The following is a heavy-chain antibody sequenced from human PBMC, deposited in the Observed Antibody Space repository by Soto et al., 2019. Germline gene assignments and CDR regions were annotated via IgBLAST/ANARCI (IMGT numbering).Heavy chain of an antibody. CDR1: GGSINVNTYY. CDR3: ARRGTTGYCSGDTCYSGALDI. J-gene: IGHJ3*02. V-gene: IGHV4-39*01. Sequence: SETLSLTCFVSGGSINVNTYYFCCIRQSPWNGLEWIGNVYYSGSTNYNPSLKSRVTISIDTSKNQFSLKLSSVTAADTAVYYCARRGTTGYCSGDTCYSGALDIWGQGTMVTVSS. D-gene: IGHD2-15*01. CDR2: VYYSGST.